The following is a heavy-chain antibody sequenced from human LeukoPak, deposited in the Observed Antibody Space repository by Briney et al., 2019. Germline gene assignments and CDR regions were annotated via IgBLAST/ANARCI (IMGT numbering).Heavy chain of an antibody. V-gene: IGHV4-34*01. J-gene: IGHJ5*02. CDR1: GGSFSGYY. CDR2: INHSGST. Sequence: SETLSLTCAVYGGSFSGYYWSWIRQPPGKGLEWIGEINHSGSTNYNPSLKSRVTISVDTSKNQFSLKLSSVTAADTAVYYCARDLDWFDPWGQGTLVTVSS. D-gene: IGHD3-16*01. CDR3: ARDLDWFDP.